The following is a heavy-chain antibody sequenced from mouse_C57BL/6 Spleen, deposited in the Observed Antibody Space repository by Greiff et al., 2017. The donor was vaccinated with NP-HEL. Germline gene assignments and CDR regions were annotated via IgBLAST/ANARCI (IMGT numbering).Heavy chain of an antibody. J-gene: IGHJ3*01. Sequence: EVQGVESGGGLVQPKGSLKLSCAASGFTFNTYAMHWVRQAPGKGLEWVARIRSKSSNYATYYAVSVKDRFTISRDDSQGKLYLKMNILKTEETAMYCCVREGVYYYGSGYGFAYWGQGTLVTVSA. CDR3: VREGVYYYGSGYGFAY. V-gene: IGHV10-3*01. D-gene: IGHD1-1*01. CDR2: IRSKSSNYAT. CDR1: GFTFNTYA.